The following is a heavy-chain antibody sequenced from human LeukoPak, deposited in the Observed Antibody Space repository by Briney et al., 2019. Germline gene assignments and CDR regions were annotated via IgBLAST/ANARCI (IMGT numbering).Heavy chain of an antibody. J-gene: IGHJ4*02. CDR2: TNPDGSTT. V-gene: IGHV3-74*03. Sequence: GGSLRLACAASGFTFSGYWMHWVRQAPGKGLVWVSRTNPDGSTTTYADSVKGRFAISRDNAKNTLYLQMNSLRAEDTALYYCARETPRGGRYYFDYWGQGALVTVSS. D-gene: IGHD3-10*01. CDR1: GFTFSGYW. CDR3: ARETPRGGRYYFDY.